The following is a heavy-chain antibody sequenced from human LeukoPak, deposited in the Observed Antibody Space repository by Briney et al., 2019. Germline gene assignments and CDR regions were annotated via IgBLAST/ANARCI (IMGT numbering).Heavy chain of an antibody. CDR1: GFTINNYW. V-gene: IGHV3-74*01. CDR3: ARDRYYGMDV. J-gene: IGHJ6*02. CDR2: INGDASTT. Sequence: GGSLRLSCAASGFTINNYWLHWVRQAPGKGLVWVSRINGDASTTIYADSVKGRFTISRDNAKNTLYLQMNSLRAEDTAVYYCARDRYYGMDVWGQGTTVTVSS.